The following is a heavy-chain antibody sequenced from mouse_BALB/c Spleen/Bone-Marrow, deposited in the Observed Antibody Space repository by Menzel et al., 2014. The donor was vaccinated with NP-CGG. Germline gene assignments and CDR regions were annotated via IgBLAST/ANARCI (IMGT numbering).Heavy chain of an antibody. CDR1: GFSLTGYG. Sequence: QVQLKQSGPGLVAPSQSLSIPCTVSGFSLTGYGVHWVRQPPGKGLEWLGVIWAGGSTDYNSALMSRLSINKDNSKSXVFLKMNSLQTDDTAMYYCARERDLTLDYWGQGTTLTVSS. J-gene: IGHJ2*01. CDR3: ARERDLTLDY. CDR2: IWAGGST. V-gene: IGHV2-9*02. D-gene: IGHD4-1*01.